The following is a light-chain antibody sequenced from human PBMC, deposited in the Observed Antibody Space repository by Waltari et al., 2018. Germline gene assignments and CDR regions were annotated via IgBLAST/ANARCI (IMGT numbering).Light chain of an antibody. CDR3: QVWDGSTDHYV. J-gene: IGLJ1*01. CDR2: SDT. CDR1: NIGTNT. V-gene: IGLV3-21*04. Sequence: SYVLTQPPSLSVALGKTARIPCGRNNIGTNTVHWYQHKPGQAPVLLIYSDTDRPSGIPERFTGSKSGTTATLTISTVEAGDEADYYCQVWDGSTDHYVFGSGTKVTV.